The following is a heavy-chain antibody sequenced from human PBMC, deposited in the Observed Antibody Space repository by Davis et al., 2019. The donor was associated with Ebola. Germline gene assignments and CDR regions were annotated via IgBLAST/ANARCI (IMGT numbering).Heavy chain of an antibody. V-gene: IGHV3-9*01. Sequence: PGGSLRLSCAASGFTFSSYAMSWVRQAPGKGLEWVSGISWNSGSIGYADSVKGRFTISRDNAKNSLYLQMNSLRAENTAVYYCAKEVGATNFDYWGQGTLVTVSS. J-gene: IGHJ4*02. CDR3: AKEVGATNFDY. CDR2: ISWNSGSI. D-gene: IGHD1-26*01. CDR1: GFTFSSYA.